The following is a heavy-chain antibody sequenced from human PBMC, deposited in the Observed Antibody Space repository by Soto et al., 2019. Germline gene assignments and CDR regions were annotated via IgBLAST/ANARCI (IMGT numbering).Heavy chain of an antibody. Sequence: QVQLVQSGAEVKKPGASVKVSCKASGYTFTSYAMHWVRQAPGQRLEWMGWINAGNGNTKYSQKFQGRVTITRDTAESTAYMELSRLRSEDTAVYYCAREEIYDFWSGYPSNWFDPWGQGTLVTVSS. CDR2: INAGNGNT. D-gene: IGHD3-3*01. V-gene: IGHV1-3*01. CDR3: AREEIYDFWSGYPSNWFDP. J-gene: IGHJ5*02. CDR1: GYTFTSYA.